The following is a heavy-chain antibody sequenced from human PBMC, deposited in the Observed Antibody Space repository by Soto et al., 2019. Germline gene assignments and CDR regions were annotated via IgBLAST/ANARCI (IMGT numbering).Heavy chain of an antibody. J-gene: IGHJ4*02. Sequence: QVQLQESGPGLVKPSETLSLTCTVSGGSVSSGSYYWSWLRQPPGKVLEWIGYIYYSGSTNYNPSLKSRVTISVDTSKNQFSLKLSSVTAADTAVYYCARVDSYYDSSGYYYPIAYWGQGTLVTVSS. CDR1: GGSVSSGSYY. V-gene: IGHV4-61*01. D-gene: IGHD3-22*01. CDR3: ARVDSYYDSSGYYYPIAY. CDR2: IYYSGST.